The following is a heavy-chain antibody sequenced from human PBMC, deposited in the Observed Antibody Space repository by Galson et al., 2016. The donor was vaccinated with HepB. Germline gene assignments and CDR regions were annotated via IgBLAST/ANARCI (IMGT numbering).Heavy chain of an antibody. Sequence: SLRLSCAASGFTFSNYDMSWVRQAPGRGLEWVSGISGSGASTTYADSVKGRFTISRDNSKNALHLLMNSLRAEDTAMYFCARHFSGSYLGQGTLVTVSS. CDR1: GFTFSNYD. CDR3: ARHFSGSY. J-gene: IGHJ4*02. D-gene: IGHD3-22*01. CDR2: ISGSGAST. V-gene: IGHV3-23*01.